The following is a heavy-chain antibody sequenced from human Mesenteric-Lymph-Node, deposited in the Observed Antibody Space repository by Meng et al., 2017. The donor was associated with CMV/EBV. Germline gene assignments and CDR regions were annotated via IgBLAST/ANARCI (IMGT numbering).Heavy chain of an antibody. V-gene: IGHV1-18*01. CDR1: TFNSDA. CDR2: ISAYNGNT. CDR3: ARGAIGYCSGGSCYDFDY. D-gene: IGHD2-15*01. J-gene: IGHJ4*02. Sequence: TFNSDAISWVRQAPGQGLEWMGWISAYNGNTNYAQKLQGRVTMTTDTSTSTVYMELSSLRSEDTAVYYCARGAIGYCSGGSCYDFDYWGQGTLVTSPQ.